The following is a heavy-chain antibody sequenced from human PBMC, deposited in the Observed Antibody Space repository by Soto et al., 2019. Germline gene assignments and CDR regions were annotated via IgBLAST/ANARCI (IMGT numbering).Heavy chain of an antibody. V-gene: IGHV3-21*01. CDR3: AREGATTGDFDY. CDR1: GFTFSSYS. Sequence: GGSLSLSCAASGFTFSSYSMNWVRQAPGKGLEWVSSISSSSSYIYYADSVKGRFTISRDNAKNSLYLQMNSLRAEDTAVYYCAREGATTGDFDYWGQGTLVTVSS. D-gene: IGHD1-26*01. CDR2: ISSSSSYI. J-gene: IGHJ4*02.